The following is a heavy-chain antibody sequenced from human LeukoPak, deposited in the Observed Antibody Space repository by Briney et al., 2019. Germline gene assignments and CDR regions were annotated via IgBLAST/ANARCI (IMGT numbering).Heavy chain of an antibody. CDR3: ARFSSSTCFDY. D-gene: IGHD6-6*01. J-gene: IGHJ4*02. CDR2: IHHSGTT. Sequence: SETLSLTCTVSGYSLNTVYYWGWIRQPPAKGLEWIGSIHHSGTTYYNPSLKSRVTISMDTSKNQFSLKLSAVTAADTAVYYCARFSSSTCFDYWGQGTLVTVSS. V-gene: IGHV4-38-2*02. CDR1: GYSLNTVYY.